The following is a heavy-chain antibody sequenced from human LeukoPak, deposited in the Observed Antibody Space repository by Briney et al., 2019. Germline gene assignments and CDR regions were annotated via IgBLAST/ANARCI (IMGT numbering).Heavy chain of an antibody. D-gene: IGHD2-21*01. Sequence: SETLSLTCAVSGYSISSGYHWASIRHPPGKGLEWIGSIHRSGSTYYNPSLKSRVTISLDTSKNQFSLRLTSVTAADTAVYYCGRIDWAPDYWGQGTLVTVSS. CDR2: IHRSGST. V-gene: IGHV4-38-2*01. CDR1: GYSISSGYH. J-gene: IGHJ4*02. CDR3: GRIDWAPDY.